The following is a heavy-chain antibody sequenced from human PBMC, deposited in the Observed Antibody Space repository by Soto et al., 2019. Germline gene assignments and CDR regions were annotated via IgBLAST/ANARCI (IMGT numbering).Heavy chain of an antibody. CDR2: ISSSSSYI. J-gene: IGHJ2*01. CDR1: GFTFSSYS. D-gene: IGHD2-21*02. V-gene: IGHV3-21*01. Sequence: SGGSLRLSCAASGFTFSSYSMNWVRQAPGKGLEWVSSISSSSSYIYYADSVKGRFTISRDNAKNSLYLQMNSLRAEDTAVYYCARDPAYCGGDCYSGTWWYFDLWGRGTLVTVSS. CDR3: ARDPAYCGGDCYSGTWWYFDL.